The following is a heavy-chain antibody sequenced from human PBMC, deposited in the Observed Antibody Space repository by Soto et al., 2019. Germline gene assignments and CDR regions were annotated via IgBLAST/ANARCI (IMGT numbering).Heavy chain of an antibody. CDR1: RGTFTNYA. V-gene: IGHV1-69*13. Sequence: SEKVSCKALRGTFTNYAFSWVRQAPGQGLEWMGGIMPFFGSGNYAQKFQGRINITADESTSSVYLELTSLRSEDTAVYYCATDRAGYYSHFVYWSQRTLVTVSS. J-gene: IGHJ4*02. CDR3: ATDRAGYYSHFVY. D-gene: IGHD3-22*01. CDR2: IMPFFGSG.